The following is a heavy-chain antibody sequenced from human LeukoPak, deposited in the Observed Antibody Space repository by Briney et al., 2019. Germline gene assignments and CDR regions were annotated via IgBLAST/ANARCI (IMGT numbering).Heavy chain of an antibody. Sequence: GGSLRLSCAASGFTFSSYWMSWVRQAPGKGLEWVANIKQDGSEKYYVDSVKGRFTISRDNAKNSLYLQMNSLRAEDTAVYYCATSYYDILTGYRPLAYWGQGTLVTVSS. CDR3: ATSYYDILTGYRPLAY. CDR1: GFTFSSYW. CDR2: IKQDGSEK. V-gene: IGHV3-7*03. J-gene: IGHJ4*02. D-gene: IGHD3-9*01.